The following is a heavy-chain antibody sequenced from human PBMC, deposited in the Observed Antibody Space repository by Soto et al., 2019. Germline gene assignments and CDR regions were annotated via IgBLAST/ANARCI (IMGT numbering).Heavy chain of an antibody. D-gene: IGHD2-2*01. CDR1: GYTFTSYD. CDR2: MNPNSGNT. V-gene: IGHV1-8*01. J-gene: IGHJ6*02. CDR3: AGFSQRYHRGYYYYYGMDV. Sequence: ASVKVSCKASGYTFTSYDINWVRQATGQGLEWMGWMNPNSGNTGYAQKFQGRVTMTRNTSISTAYMELSSLRSEDTAVYYCAGFSQRYHRGYYYYYGMDVWGQGTTVTVSS.